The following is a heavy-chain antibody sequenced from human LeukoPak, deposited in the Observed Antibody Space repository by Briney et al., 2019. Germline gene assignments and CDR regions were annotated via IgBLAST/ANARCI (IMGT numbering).Heavy chain of an antibody. J-gene: IGHJ4*02. V-gene: IGHV3-48*01. CDR3: ARLETTYYDFWSDYCPF. Sequence: GGSLRLSCAASGFTFSSYSMNWVRQAPGKGLEWVSYISSSSSTIYYADSVKGRFTISRDNAKNSLYLQMHSLRAEDTAVYYCARLETTYYDFWSDYCPFWGQGTLVTVSS. CDR2: ISSSSSTI. CDR1: GFTFSSYS. D-gene: IGHD3-3*01.